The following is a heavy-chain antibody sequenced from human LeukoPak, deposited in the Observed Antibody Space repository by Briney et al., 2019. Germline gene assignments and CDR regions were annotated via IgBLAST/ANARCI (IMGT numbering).Heavy chain of an antibody. D-gene: IGHD6-13*01. J-gene: IGHJ5*02. CDR3: ARGSFLIGGDSSSWYDVRQNWFDP. CDR1: GFTFSGYY. CDR2: ISGSGTTT. Sequence: PGGSLRLSCAASGFTFSGYYMSWIRQAPGKGLEWVSYISGSGTTTFFADSVKGRFTISRDNSKNTLYLQMNSLRAEDTAVYYYARGSFLIGGDSSSWYDVRQNWFDPWGQGTLVTVSS. V-gene: IGHV3-11*01.